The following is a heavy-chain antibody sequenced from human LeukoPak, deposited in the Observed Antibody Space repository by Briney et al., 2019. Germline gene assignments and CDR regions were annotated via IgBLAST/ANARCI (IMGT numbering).Heavy chain of an antibody. D-gene: IGHD3-22*01. CDR1: ADSISSGDYY. J-gene: IGHJ3*02. V-gene: IGHV4-61*02. CDR2: ISSSGST. CDR3: ARGPYSYDSSGAFDI. Sequence: SQTLSLTCTVSADSISSGDYYWSWIRQPAGKGLEWIGRISSSGSTNYNPSLKSRVTISVDTSKNQFSLKLSSVTAADTAVYFCARGPYSYDSSGAFDIWGQGTMVTVSS.